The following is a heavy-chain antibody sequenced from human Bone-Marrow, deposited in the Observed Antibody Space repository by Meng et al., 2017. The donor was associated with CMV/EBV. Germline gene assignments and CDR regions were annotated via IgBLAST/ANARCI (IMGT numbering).Heavy chain of an antibody. Sequence: GSLRLSCAVYGGSFGGHYWSWIRQPPGKGLEWIGEINHSGSTNYNSSLKSRVTISLDTSKNQFSLRLTSVTAADTAVYYCARGRATWGVWGQGTTVTVSS. D-gene: IGHD7-27*01. V-gene: IGHV4-34*01. CDR2: INHSGST. CDR1: GGSFGGHY. J-gene: IGHJ6*02. CDR3: ARGRATWGV.